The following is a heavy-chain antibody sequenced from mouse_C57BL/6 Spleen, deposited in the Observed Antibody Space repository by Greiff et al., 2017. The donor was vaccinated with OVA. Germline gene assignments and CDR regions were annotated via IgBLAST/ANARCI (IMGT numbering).Heavy chain of an antibody. CDR3: TRWDYDGAWFAY. Sequence: QVQLQQSGAELVRPGASVTLSCKASGYTFTDYEMHWVKQTPVHGLEWIGAIDPETGGTAYNQKFKGKAILTADKSSSTAYMELRSLTSEDSAVYYCTRWDYDGAWFAYWGQGTPVTVSA. D-gene: IGHD2-4*01. CDR2: IDPETGGT. CDR1: GYTFTDYE. J-gene: IGHJ3*01. V-gene: IGHV1-15*01.